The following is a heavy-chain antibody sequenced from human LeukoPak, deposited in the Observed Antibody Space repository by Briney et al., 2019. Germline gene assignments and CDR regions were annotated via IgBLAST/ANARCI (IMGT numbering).Heavy chain of an antibody. CDR3: ARRTMITFGGVIVRHNWSDP. CDR2: IYHSGST. CDR1: GYSISIGYY. J-gene: IGHJ5*02. D-gene: IGHD3-16*02. V-gene: IGHV4-38-2*01. Sequence: SETLSLTCAVSGYSISIGYYWGWIRQPPGKGLEWIGSIYHSGSTYYNPSLKSRVTISVDTSKNQFSLKLSSVTAADTAVYYCARRTMITFGGVIVRHNWSDPWGQGTLVTVSS.